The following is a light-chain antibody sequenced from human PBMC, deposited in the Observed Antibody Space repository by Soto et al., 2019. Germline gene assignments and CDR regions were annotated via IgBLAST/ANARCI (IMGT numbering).Light chain of an antibody. CDR1: SSDVGGYNY. CDR2: DVS. Sequence: QSALTQSASVSGSPGQSITISCTGTSSDVGGYNYVSWYQQHPGKAPKLMIYDVSNRPSGVSNRFSGSKSGNTASLTISGLQAEDEADYYCSSYTSSSTLLEFGGGTKLTVL. J-gene: IGLJ3*02. CDR3: SSYTSSSTLLE. V-gene: IGLV2-14*01.